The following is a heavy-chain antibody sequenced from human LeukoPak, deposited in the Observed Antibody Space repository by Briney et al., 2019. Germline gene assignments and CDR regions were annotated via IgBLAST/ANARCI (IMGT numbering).Heavy chain of an antibody. D-gene: IGHD3-10*02. CDR2: IYYSGST. J-gene: IGHJ4*02. CDR1: GGSFSGYY. V-gene: IGHV4-59*01. CDR3: ARRDPCSACDY. Sequence: SETLSLTCAVYGGSFSGYYWSWIRQPPGKGLEWIGYIYYSGSTNYNPSLKSRVTISVDTSKNQFSLKLSSVTAADTAVYYCARRDPCSACDYWGQGTLVTVSS.